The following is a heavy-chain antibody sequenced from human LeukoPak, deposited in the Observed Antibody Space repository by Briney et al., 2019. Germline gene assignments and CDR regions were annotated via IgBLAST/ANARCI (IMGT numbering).Heavy chain of an antibody. CDR2: ISGSGGST. D-gene: IGHD6-13*01. CDR1: GFTFKNAW. CDR3: AKGVSAAADDAFDI. J-gene: IGHJ3*02. V-gene: IGHV3-23*01. Sequence: GGSLRLSCAASGFTFKNAWMSWVRQAPGKGLEWVSVISGSGGSTYYADSVKGRFTISRDNSKNTLYLQMNSLRAEDTAVYYCAKGVSAAADDAFDIWGQGTMVTVSS.